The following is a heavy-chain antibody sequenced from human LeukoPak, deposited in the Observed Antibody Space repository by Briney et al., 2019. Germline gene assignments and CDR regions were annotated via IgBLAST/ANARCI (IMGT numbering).Heavy chain of an antibody. CDR2: IYYSGST. V-gene: IGHV4-39*07. Sequence: SETLSLTCSVSGGSISSSTYYWGWIRQPPGKGLEWIGSIYYSGSTYYNPSLKSRVTISVDTSKNQFSLKLSSVTAVDTAVYYCARGSYGYYYYYYMDVWGKGTTVTVSS. CDR3: ARGSYGYYYYYYMDV. J-gene: IGHJ6*03. D-gene: IGHD5-18*01. CDR1: GGSISSSTYY.